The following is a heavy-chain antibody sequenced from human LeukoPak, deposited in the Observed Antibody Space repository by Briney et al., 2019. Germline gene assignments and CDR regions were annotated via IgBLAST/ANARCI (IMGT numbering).Heavy chain of an antibody. V-gene: IGHV4-34*01. CDR1: GGSFSGYY. D-gene: IGHD3-22*01. CDR3: ARVSDSSGYHPGD. CDR2: INHSGST. J-gene: IGHJ4*02. Sequence: SETLSLTCAVYGGSFSGYYWSWIRQPPGKGLEWIGEINHSGSTNYNPSLKSRVTISVDTSKNQFSLKLSSVTAADTAVYYCARVSDSSGYHPGDWGQGTLVTVSS.